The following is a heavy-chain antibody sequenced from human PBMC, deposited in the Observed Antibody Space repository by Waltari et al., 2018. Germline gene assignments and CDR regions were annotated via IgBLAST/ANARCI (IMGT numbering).Heavy chain of an antibody. CDR2: IKQNGSEK. V-gene: IGHV3-7*01. CDR3: ARDRCGGDCYSDY. J-gene: IGHJ4*02. D-gene: IGHD2-21*02. CDR1: GFTFRSYW. Sequence: EVQLVESGGGLVQPGGSLRLSCAASGFTFRSYWMSWVRQAPGKGVGGVANIKQNGSEKDEVDSVKGRCTISRDNAKNSLYLQMNSLRAEDTAVYYCARDRCGGDCYSDYWGQGTLVTVSS.